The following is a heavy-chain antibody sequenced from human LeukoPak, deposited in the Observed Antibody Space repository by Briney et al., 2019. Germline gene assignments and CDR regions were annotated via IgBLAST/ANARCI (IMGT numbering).Heavy chain of an antibody. CDR1: GFTFSNFW. D-gene: IGHD6-19*01. J-gene: IGHJ4*02. Sequence: PGGSLRLSCAVSGFTFSNFWMHWVPQVPGKGLLWVSRIKGDGSVTEYADSVKGRFTISRDNAKNTLYLQMNSLRAEDTAVYYCAKDLVAGGWGQGALVTVST. CDR2: IKGDGSVT. V-gene: IGHV3-74*03. CDR3: AKDLVAGG.